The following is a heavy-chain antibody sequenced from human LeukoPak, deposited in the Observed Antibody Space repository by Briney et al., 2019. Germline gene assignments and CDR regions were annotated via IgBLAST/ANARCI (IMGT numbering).Heavy chain of an antibody. CDR2: ISGSGGST. Sequence: PGGSLRLSCAASGFAFSSYAMSWVRQAPGKGLEWVSAISGSGGSTYYADSVKGRFTISRDNSKNTLYLQMNSLRAEDTAVYYCAKGLRDGYNSGYWGQGTLVTVSS. D-gene: IGHD5-24*01. J-gene: IGHJ4*02. CDR1: GFAFSSYA. V-gene: IGHV3-23*01. CDR3: AKGLRDGYNSGY.